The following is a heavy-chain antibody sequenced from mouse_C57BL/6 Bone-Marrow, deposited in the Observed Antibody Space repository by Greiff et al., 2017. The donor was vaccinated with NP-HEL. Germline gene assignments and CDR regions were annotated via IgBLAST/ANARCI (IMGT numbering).Heavy chain of an antibody. J-gene: IGHJ4*01. V-gene: IGHV5-9-1*02. D-gene: IGHD2-4*01. Sequence: EVKLMESGEGLVKPGGSLKLSCAASGFTFSSYAMSWVRQTPEKRLEWVAYISSGGDYIYYADTVKGRFTISRDNARNTLYLQMSSLKSEDTAMYYCTAYYDYAGADAMDYWGQGTAVTVSS. CDR3: TAYYDYAGADAMDY. CDR1: GFTFSSYA. CDR2: ISSGGDYI.